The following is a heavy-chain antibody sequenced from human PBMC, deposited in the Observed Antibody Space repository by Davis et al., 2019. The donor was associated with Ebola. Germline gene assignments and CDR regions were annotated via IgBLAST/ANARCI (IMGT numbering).Heavy chain of an antibody. CDR1: GFTLSTYE. CDR3: AKDLDERSGYDSVYFDY. V-gene: IGHV3-48*03. J-gene: IGHJ4*02. Sequence: PGGSLRLSCAASGFTLSTYEINWVRQAPGKGLEWVSYIGSSGEMKYYADSVKGRFTISRDNTKNSLYLQMNSLRAEDTAVYYCAKDLDERSGYDSVYFDYWGQGTLVTVSS. D-gene: IGHD5-12*01. CDR2: IGSSGEMK.